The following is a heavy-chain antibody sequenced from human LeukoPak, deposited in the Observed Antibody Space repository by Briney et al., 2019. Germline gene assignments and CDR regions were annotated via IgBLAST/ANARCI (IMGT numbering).Heavy chain of an antibody. CDR1: GASISSYY. V-gene: IGHV4-34*01. J-gene: IGHJ6*02. D-gene: IGHD2-8*01. Sequence: PSETLSLTCTVSGASISSYYWSWIRQPPGKGLEWIGEINHSGSTNYNPSLKSRVTISVDTSKNQLSLKLSSVTAADTAVYYCARGWFGCTNGVCYHYYYYYGMDVWGQGTTVTVSS. CDR3: ARGWFGCTNGVCYHYYYYYGMDV. CDR2: INHSGST.